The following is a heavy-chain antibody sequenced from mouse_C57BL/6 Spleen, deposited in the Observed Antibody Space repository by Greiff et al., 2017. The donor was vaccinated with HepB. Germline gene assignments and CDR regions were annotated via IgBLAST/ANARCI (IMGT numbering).Heavy chain of an antibody. CDR2: INPSSGYT. CDR1: GYTFTSYT. D-gene: IGHD2-4*01. Sequence: QVQLKESGAELARPGASVKMSCKASGYTFTSYTMHWVKQRPGQGLEWIGYINPSSGYTKYNQKFKDKATLTADKSSSTAYMQLSSLTSEDSAVYYCARRGNDYDVDWFAYWGQGTLVTVSA. V-gene: IGHV1-4*01. CDR3: ARRGNDYDVDWFAY. J-gene: IGHJ3*01.